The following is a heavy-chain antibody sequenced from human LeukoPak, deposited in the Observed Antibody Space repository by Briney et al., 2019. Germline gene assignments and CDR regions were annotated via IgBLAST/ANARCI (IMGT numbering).Heavy chain of an antibody. Sequence: GGSLRLSCAASGFTFSSYAMSWVRQAPGKGLEWVSAISDSGSSTYDADSVKGRFTISRDNSKNTLYLQMNSLRVEDTAVYYCARTGYYYGSGSPEDNWFDPWGQGTLVTVSS. V-gene: IGHV3-23*01. J-gene: IGHJ5*02. CDR1: GFTFSSYA. D-gene: IGHD3-10*01. CDR3: ARTGYYYGSGSPEDNWFDP. CDR2: ISDSGSST.